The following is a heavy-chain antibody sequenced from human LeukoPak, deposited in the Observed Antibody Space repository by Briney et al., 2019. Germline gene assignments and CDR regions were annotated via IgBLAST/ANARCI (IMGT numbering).Heavy chain of an antibody. D-gene: IGHD2-2*01. J-gene: IGHJ4*02. CDR3: AKDDGGCSSTSCSKYFDY. V-gene: IGHV3-23*01. CDR2: ISGSGGST. CDR1: GFTFSSYA. Sequence: PGGSLRLSCAASGFTFSSYAMSWVRQAPGKGLEWVSAISGSGGSTYYADSVKGRFTISRDNPKNTLYLQMNSLRAEDTAVYYCAKDDGGCSSTSCSKYFDYWGQGTLVTVSS.